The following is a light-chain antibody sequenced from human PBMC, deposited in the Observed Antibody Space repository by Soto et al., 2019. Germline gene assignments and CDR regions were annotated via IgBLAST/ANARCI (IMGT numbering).Light chain of an antibody. Sequence: DIPMTPSPSTLSASVGDSVTITCRASQSISSWLSWYQKKPGKAPKLLMYDASSLESVVPSRFSGSRSGTEFTLTIRSLQPNEFASYYCQQYRTFGQGTKVEIK. J-gene: IGKJ1*01. CDR2: DAS. V-gene: IGKV1-5*01. CDR3: QQYRT. CDR1: QSISSW.